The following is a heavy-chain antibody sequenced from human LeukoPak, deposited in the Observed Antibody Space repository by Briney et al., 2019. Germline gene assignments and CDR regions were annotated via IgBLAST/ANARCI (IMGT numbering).Heavy chain of an antibody. J-gene: IGHJ4*02. CDR3: ARLDYYGSGSYLADY. V-gene: IGHV4-39*01. CDR1: GGSISSSSYY. CDR2: IYYSGST. Sequence: KTSETLSLTCTVSGGSISSSSYYWSWIRQPPGKGLEWIATIYYSGSTYYNPSLKSRVTISVDTSKNQFSLKLSSVTAADTAVYYCARLDYYGSGSYLADYWGQGTLVTVSS. D-gene: IGHD3-10*01.